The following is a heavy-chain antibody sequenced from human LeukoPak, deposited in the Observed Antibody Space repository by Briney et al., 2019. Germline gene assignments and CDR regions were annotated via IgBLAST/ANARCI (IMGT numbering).Heavy chain of an antibody. V-gene: IGHV1-2*02. D-gene: IGHD3-9*01. CDR3: ARIEKYYDILTGKGGFDY. J-gene: IGHJ4*02. Sequence: ASVKVSCKASGYTFTGYYMHWVRQAPGQGLEWMGWINPNSGDTNYAQKFQGRVTMTRDTSISTAYMELSRLRSDDTAVYYCARIEKYYDILTGKGGFDYWGQGTLVTVSS. CDR2: INPNSGDT. CDR1: GYTFTGYY.